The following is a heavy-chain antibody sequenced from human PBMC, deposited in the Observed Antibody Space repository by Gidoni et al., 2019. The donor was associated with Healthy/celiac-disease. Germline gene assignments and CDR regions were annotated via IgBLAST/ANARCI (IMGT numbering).Heavy chain of an antibody. V-gene: IGHV3-9*01. CDR2: ISWNSGSI. D-gene: IGHD3-10*01. Sequence: EVQLVESGGGLVQPGRSLRLSCAASGFTFDDYAMHWVRQAPGKGMEWVSGISWNSGSIGYADSVKGRFTISRDNAKNSLYLQMNSLRAEDTALYYCAKGRGDWDYWGQGTLVTVSS. CDR1: GFTFDDYA. CDR3: AKGRGDWDY. J-gene: IGHJ4*02.